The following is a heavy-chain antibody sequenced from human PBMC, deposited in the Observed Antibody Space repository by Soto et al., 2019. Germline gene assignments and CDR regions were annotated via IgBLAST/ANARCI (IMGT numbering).Heavy chain of an antibody. CDR2: VIPIFGTA. Sequence: QVQLVQSGAEVKKPGSSVKVSCKASGGTCSSYAIRWVRQAPGQGLEWLGGVIPIFGTANYAQKVQGRVTITADESTSTAYMELSSLRSEDTAVYYCARGTSGELLLRYGMDVWGQGTTVTVSS. CDR3: ARGTSGELLLRYGMDV. J-gene: IGHJ6*02. V-gene: IGHV1-69*01. D-gene: IGHD3-10*01. CDR1: GGTCSSYA.